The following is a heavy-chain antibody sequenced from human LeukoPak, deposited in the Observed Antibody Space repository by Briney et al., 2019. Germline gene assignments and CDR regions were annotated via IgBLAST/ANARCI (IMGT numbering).Heavy chain of an antibody. D-gene: IGHD1-26*01. J-gene: IGHJ6*02. CDR3: ARDGARLGAYYYGMDV. CDR1: GGSISSGGYY. Sequence: SQTLSLTCTVSGGSISSGGYYWRWIRQHPGKGLEWIGYIYYSGNTYYNPSLKSRVTISQDTSKNQFSLKLSSVTAADTAVYYCARDGARLGAYYYGMDVWGQGTTVTVS. CDR2: IYYSGNT. V-gene: IGHV4-31*03.